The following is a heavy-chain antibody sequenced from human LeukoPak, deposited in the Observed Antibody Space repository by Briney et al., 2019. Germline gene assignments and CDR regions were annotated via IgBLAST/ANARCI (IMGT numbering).Heavy chain of an antibody. CDR1: GGSFSGYY. CDR2: IYHSGST. J-gene: IGHJ4*02. Sequence: ASETLSLTCAVYGGSFSGYYWSWIRQPPGKGLEWIGSIYHSGSTYYNPSLKSRVTISVDTSKNQFSLKLSSVTAADTAVYYCARGKADYDSSGYYLPLPNYFDYWGQGTLVTVSS. CDR3: ARGKADYDSSGYYLPLPNYFDY. D-gene: IGHD3-22*01. V-gene: IGHV4-34*01.